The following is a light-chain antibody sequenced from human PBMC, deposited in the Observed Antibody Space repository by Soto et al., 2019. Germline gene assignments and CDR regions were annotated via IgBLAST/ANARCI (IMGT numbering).Light chain of an antibody. J-gene: IGKJ4*01. CDR1: QNIDTY. CDR2: DAS. Sequence: EIVSTQSPAALSLSLGERATLSCRASQNIDTYLVWYQHKPGRAPRLLIYDASKRATGIPDRFSGSGSGTDFTLTISSLAPEDFALYYCQQRSSWPRAFGGGTKVEIK. CDR3: QQRSSWPRA. V-gene: IGKV3-11*01.